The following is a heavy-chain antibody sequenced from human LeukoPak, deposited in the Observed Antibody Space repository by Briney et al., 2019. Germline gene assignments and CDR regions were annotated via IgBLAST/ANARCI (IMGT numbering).Heavy chain of an antibody. CDR2: IYTSGST. Sequence: NPSETLSLTCAVYGGSFSGYYWSWIRQPAGKGLEYIGRIYTSGSTSYNPSLKSRVTISVDTSKNQFSLKLSSVTAADTAVYYCARAQIGYCTNGVCPQHFQHWGQGTLVTVSS. CDR1: GGSFSGYY. D-gene: IGHD2-8*01. V-gene: IGHV4-59*10. CDR3: ARAQIGYCTNGVCPQHFQH. J-gene: IGHJ1*01.